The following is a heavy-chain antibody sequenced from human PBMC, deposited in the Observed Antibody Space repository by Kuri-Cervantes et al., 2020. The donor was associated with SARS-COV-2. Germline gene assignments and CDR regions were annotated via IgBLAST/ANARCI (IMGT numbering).Heavy chain of an antibody. J-gene: IGHJ4*02. D-gene: IGHD3-10*01. CDR2: VYYDAST. CDR3: ARHGLRYYGSGSLTTFDY. CDR1: GGSISSSSYY. Sequence: GSLRLSCTVSGGSISSSSYYWAWIRQPPGKGPEWIGIVYYDASTYYNPSLKSRVTISVDTSKNQFSLKLSSVTAADTAVYYCARHGLRYYGSGSLTTFDYWGQGTLVTVSS. V-gene: IGHV4-39*01.